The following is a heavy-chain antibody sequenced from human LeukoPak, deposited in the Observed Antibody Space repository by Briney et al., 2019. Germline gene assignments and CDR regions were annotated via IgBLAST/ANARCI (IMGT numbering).Heavy chain of an antibody. D-gene: IGHD3-10*01. CDR2: INPNSGGT. CDR3: ARDRGWFGEPIHNWFDP. CDR1: GYTFTGYY. J-gene: IGHJ5*02. Sequence: ASVKVSCKASGYTFTGYYMHWVRQAPGQGLEWMGWINPNSGGTNYAQKFQGRVTMTRDTSISTDYMELSRLRSDDTAVYYCARDRGWFGEPIHNWFDPWGQGTLVTVSS. V-gene: IGHV1-2*02.